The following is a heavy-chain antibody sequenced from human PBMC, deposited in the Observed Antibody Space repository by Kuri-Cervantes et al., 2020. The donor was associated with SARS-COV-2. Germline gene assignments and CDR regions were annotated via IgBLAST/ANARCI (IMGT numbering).Heavy chain of an antibody. D-gene: IGHD3-3*01. J-gene: IGHJ3*02. CDR2: IYYSGST. CDR1: GGSISSSSYY. Sequence: SETLSLTCTVSGGSISSSSYYWGRIRQPPGKGLEWIGSIYYSGSTYYNPSLKSRVTISVDTSKNQFSLKLSSVTAADTAVYYCARPASTYGELFWSGPNVDAFDIWGQGTMVTVSS. V-gene: IGHV4-39*01. CDR3: ARPASTYGELFWSGPNVDAFDI.